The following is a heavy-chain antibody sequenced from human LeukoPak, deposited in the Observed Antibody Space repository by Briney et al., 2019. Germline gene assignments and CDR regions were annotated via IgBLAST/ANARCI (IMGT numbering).Heavy chain of an antibody. CDR1: GGSISTYY. CDR3: ARGPSITIFGVVIRNWFDP. D-gene: IGHD3-3*01. Sequence: SETLSLTCTVSGGSISTYYGNWIRQAPGKGLEWIGYIYYSGSTNYNPSLKSRVTMSVDTSRNQFSLKLSSVTAADTAVYYCARGPSITIFGVVIRNWFDPWGQGTLVTVSS. V-gene: IGHV4-59*12. J-gene: IGHJ5*02. CDR2: IYYSGST.